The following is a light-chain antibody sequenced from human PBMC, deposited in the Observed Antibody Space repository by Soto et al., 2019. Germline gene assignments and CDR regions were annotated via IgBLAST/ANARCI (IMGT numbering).Light chain of an antibody. J-gene: IGKJ4*01. CDR2: EAS. Sequence: DIPMTQSPSSLSASVGDRVTITCQASQAIGNYLTWYQQKPGKAPKLLLYEASNLERGVPSRFSGSGSGTYFTFTINSLQPEDIATYYCQQYDDLPFTFGGGTKVEIK. CDR1: QAIGNY. CDR3: QQYDDLPFT. V-gene: IGKV1-33*01.